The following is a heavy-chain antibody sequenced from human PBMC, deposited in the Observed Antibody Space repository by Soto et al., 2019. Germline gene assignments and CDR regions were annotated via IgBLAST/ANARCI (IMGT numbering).Heavy chain of an antibody. CDR2: IHYNGNT. J-gene: IGHJ4*02. CDR1: GGPNCASS. CDR3: AREGNLGRWLQPLDF. V-gene: IGHV4-59*01. D-gene: IGHD5-12*01. Sequence: PSETLSLNFTVFGGPNCASSLNLVRPPPGEGLEWIGNIHYNGNTKYNPSVKSRVTMSVDTSKNQFSLKLISVTAADTAKYFCAREGNLGRWLQPLDFWGQGTLVTVSS.